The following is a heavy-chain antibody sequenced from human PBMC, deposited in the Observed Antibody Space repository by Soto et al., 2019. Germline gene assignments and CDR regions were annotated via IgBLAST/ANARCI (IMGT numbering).Heavy chain of an antibody. CDR1: VYSITAGGYY. Sequence: SETLSLTGFVSVYSITAGGYYWSWILHHPGKGLEWIGSFYSSGSIIYNPSLRSRVSISGDTSSNQFSMSLTSVTAADTARYYCARMYSSGSGWFHPWGQGTLVTVSS. J-gene: IGHJ5*02. V-gene: IGHV4-39*07. CDR2: FYSSGSI. D-gene: IGHD6-19*01. CDR3: ARMYSSGSGWFHP.